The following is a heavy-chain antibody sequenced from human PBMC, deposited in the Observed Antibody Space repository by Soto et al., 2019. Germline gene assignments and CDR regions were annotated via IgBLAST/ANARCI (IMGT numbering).Heavy chain of an antibody. CDR3: ARDSIPAANLGEYYFDY. V-gene: IGHV3-30*03. Sequence: QVQLVESGGGVVQPGRSLRLSCAASGFTFSSYGMHWVLQAPGKGLEWVAVISYDGSNKYYADSVKGRFTISRDNSKNTLSLKMNSLRAEDTAVYYCARDSIPAANLGEYYFDYWGQGTLVTVSS. D-gene: IGHD2-2*01. J-gene: IGHJ4*02. CDR2: ISYDGSNK. CDR1: GFTFSSYG.